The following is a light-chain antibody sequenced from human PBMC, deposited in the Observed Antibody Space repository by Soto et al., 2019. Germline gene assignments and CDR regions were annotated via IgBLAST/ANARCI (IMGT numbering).Light chain of an antibody. CDR2: EVS. V-gene: IGLV2-23*02. CDR3: CSYAGSRRV. J-gene: IGLJ2*01. Sequence: QSALTQPASVSGSPGQSITISCTGTSSDVGSYNFVSWYQQPPGKAPKLMIYEVSKRPSGVSNRFSGSKSGNTASLTISGLQAEDEADYYRCSYAGSRRVFGGGTKLTVL. CDR1: SSDVGSYNF.